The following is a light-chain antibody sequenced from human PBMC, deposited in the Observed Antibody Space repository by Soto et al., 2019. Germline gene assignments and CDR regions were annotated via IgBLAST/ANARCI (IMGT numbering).Light chain of an antibody. J-gene: IGLJ2*01. Sequence: QTVVTQPPSVSGAPGQRVTISCTGSSSNIGAGYDVHWYQQLPGTAPKLLIYGSYGNINRPSGVPDRFSGSKSGTSASLAITGLQAEDEADYYCQSYDSSLSAVVFGGGTKLTVL. CDR2: GNI. V-gene: IGLV1-40*01. CDR3: QSYDSSLSAVV. CDR1: SSNIGAGYD.